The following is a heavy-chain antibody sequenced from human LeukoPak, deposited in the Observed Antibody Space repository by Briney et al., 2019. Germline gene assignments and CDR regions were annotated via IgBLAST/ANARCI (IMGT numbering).Heavy chain of an antibody. D-gene: IGHD3-3*01. Sequence: ASVKVSCKASGYTFTSYYMHWVRQAPGQGLEWMGIINPSGGSTSYAQKFQGRVTMTRDTSTSTVYMELSSLRSEDTAVYYCARDRITIFGVVTRPLYYYGMDVWGQGTTVTVSS. CDR2: INPSGGST. CDR3: ARDRITIFGVVTRPLYYYGMDV. J-gene: IGHJ6*02. V-gene: IGHV1-46*01. CDR1: GYTFTSYY.